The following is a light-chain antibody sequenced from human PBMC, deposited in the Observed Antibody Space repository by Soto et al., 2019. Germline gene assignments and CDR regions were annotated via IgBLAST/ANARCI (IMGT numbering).Light chain of an antibody. CDR2: EVT. CDR3: SSYAGTNGVL. J-gene: IGLJ2*01. CDR1: SSDVGGYNY. Sequence: QSVLTQPPSASGSLGQSVTISCTGTSSDVGGYNYVSWYQHHPGKAPKLMIYEVTKRPSGVPDRCSGSKSGNAASLTVSGIQAEDETDYYCSSYAGTNGVLFGGGTKLTVL. V-gene: IGLV2-8*01.